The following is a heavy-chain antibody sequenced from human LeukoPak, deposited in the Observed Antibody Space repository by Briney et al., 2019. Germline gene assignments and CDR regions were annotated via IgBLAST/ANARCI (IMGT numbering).Heavy chain of an antibody. CDR2: ISSSSSYI. D-gene: IGHD6-13*01. V-gene: IGHV3-21*01. CDR1: GFTFSSYS. CDR3: ARGPLAAAGDY. Sequence: GGSLRLSCAASGFTFSSYSMNWVRQAPGKGLVWVSSISSSSSYIYYADSVEGRFTISRDNAKNSLYLQMNSLRAEDTAVYYCARGPLAAAGDYWGQGTLVTVSS. J-gene: IGHJ4*02.